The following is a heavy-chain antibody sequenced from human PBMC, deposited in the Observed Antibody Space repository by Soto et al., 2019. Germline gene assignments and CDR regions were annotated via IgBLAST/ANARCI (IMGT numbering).Heavy chain of an antibody. Sequence: GALRLSCAASGXTFSSYAMSWVRQAPGKGPEWVSAIIGSGGSTYYADSVKCLFTSSIYNSKETLYLQMNSLRAEDTAVYYCGKEGYSSSTMNDYWGQGTLGTVS. J-gene: IGHJ4*02. CDR3: GKEGYSSSTMNDY. CDR1: GXTFSSYA. CDR2: IIGSGGST. D-gene: IGHD6-6*01. V-gene: IGHV3-23*01.